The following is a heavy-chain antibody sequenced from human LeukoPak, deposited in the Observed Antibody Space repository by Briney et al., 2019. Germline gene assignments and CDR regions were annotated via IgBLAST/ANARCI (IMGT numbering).Heavy chain of an antibody. D-gene: IGHD2-2*01. Sequence: PGRSLTLSCAASGFSFSTYAMHWVRQASGKGLEWVAVISHDGNNRYYADSVKGRFTVSRDNSKNTLHLQMYSLRAEDTAVYYCARPYCSSSSCYDVYYYYYMDVWGKGTTVTV. CDR1: GFSFSTYA. V-gene: IGHV3-30*04. CDR3: ARPYCSSSSCYDVYYYYYMDV. CDR2: ISHDGNNR. J-gene: IGHJ6*03.